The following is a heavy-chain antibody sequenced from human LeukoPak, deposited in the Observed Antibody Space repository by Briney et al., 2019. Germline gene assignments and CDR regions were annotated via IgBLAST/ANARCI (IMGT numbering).Heavy chain of an antibody. CDR1: GYTFTSYA. D-gene: IGHD2-15*01. V-gene: IGHV7-4-1*02. Sequence: ASVKVSCKASGYTFTSYAMNWVRQAPGQGLEWMGWINPNTGNPTYAQGFTGRFVFSLDTSVSTTYLQISSLKAEDTAVYYCSFVVVVAATPFDYWGQGTLVTVSS. CDR3: SFVVVVAATPFDY. CDR2: INPNTGNP. J-gene: IGHJ4*02.